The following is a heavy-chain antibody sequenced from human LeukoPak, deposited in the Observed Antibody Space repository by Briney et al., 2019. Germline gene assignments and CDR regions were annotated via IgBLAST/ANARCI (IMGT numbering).Heavy chain of an antibody. Sequence: PSETLSLTCAVYGGSFSGYYWSWIRQPPGKGLEWIGEINHSGSTNYNPSLKSRVTISVDTSKNQFPLKLSSVTAADTAVYYCARVGYITMIVDYWGQGTLVTVSS. CDR2: INHSGST. D-gene: IGHD3-22*01. CDR3: ARVGYITMIVDY. V-gene: IGHV4-34*01. J-gene: IGHJ4*02. CDR1: GGSFSGYY.